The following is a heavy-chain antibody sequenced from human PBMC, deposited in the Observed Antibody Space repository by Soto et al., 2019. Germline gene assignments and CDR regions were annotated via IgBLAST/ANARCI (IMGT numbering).Heavy chain of an antibody. CDR3: ARLAKWYYNHYGLGV. V-gene: IGHV5-10-1*01. J-gene: IGHJ6*02. Sequence: GESLKISCQGSGYSFTTYWISWVRQMPGKGLEWMGKIDPGDSSTNYSPSFRGHITISVDRSINTAHLQFSSLKAADTAVYYCARLAKWYYNHYGLGVWGQGTMVTVSS. CDR2: IDPGDSST. CDR1: GYSFTTYW. D-gene: IGHD1-26*01.